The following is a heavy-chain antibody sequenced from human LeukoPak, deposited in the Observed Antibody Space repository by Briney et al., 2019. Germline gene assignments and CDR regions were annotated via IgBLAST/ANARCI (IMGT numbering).Heavy chain of an antibody. Sequence: GESLKISCKGSGYSFTTYWIGWVRQMPGKGLEWMGIIYPGDSVTRYSPSFQGQVILSADKSISTAYLQWSSLKASDTAMYYCASSGISNWGSLNYWGQGTLVTVSS. V-gene: IGHV5-51*01. CDR3: ASSGISNWGSLNY. D-gene: IGHD3-3*02. CDR2: IYPGDSVT. CDR1: GYSFTTYW. J-gene: IGHJ4*02.